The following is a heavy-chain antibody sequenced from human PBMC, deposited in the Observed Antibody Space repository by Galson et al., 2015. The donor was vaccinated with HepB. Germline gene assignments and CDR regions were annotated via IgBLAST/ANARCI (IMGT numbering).Heavy chain of an antibody. D-gene: IGHD3-3*01. CDR3: ARDLYDFWSGYSMDV. CDR2: INSDGSST. CDR1: GFTFSSYW. Sequence: SLRLSCAASGFTFSSYWMHWVRQAPGKGLVWVSRINSDGSSTSYADSVKGRFTISRDNAKNTLYLQMNSLRAEDTAVYYCARDLYDFWSGYSMDVWGQGTTVTVSS. V-gene: IGHV3-74*01. J-gene: IGHJ6*02.